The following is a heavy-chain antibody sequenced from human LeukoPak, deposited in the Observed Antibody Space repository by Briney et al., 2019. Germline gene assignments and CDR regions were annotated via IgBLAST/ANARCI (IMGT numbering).Heavy chain of an antibody. D-gene: IGHD3-22*01. CDR2: INPNSGGT. J-gene: IGHJ4*02. V-gene: IGHV1-2*02. Sequence: ASVKVSCKASGYTYTGYYMHWVRQAPGQGLEWMGWINPNSGGTNYAQKFQGRVTMTRDTSISTAYMELSRLRSDDTAVYYCARVRPDYYDSSGYYPYFDYWDQGTLVTVSS. CDR1: GYTYTGYY. CDR3: ARVRPDYYDSSGYYPYFDY.